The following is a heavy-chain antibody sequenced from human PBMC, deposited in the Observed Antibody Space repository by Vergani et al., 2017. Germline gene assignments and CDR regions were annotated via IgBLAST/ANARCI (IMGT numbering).Heavy chain of an antibody. CDR2: IHPGDSDT. CDR3: ARQQYYYESSGYHGNFDY. J-gene: IGHJ4*02. D-gene: IGHD3-22*01. V-gene: IGHV5-51*01. CDR1: GYSFTNYW. Sequence: EVQLVQSGAEVKMPGESLKISCKASGYSFTNYWIGWVRQMPGKGLEWMGIIHPGDSDTRYSPSFQGQVTISADKSISTVYLQWSSLKASDTAMYYCARQQYYYESSGYHGNFDYWGQGTLVTVSS.